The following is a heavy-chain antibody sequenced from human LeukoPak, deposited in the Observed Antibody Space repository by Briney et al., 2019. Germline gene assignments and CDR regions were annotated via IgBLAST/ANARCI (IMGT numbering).Heavy chain of an antibody. CDR3: ASSPEQQLAAFDI. CDR2: MNPNSGNT. Sequence: GASVKVSCKASGYTFTSYDINWVRQATGQGLEWMGWMNPNSGNTGYAQKFQGRVTITRDTSISTAYMELSSLRSEDTAVYYCASSPEQQLAAFDIWGQGTMVTVSS. J-gene: IGHJ3*02. D-gene: IGHD6-13*01. CDR1: GYTFTSYD. V-gene: IGHV1-8*03.